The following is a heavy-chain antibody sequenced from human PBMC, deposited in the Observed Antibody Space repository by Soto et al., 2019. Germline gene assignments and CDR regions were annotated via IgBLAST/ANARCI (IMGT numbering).Heavy chain of an antibody. CDR3: ARLQRTVTAYYYYYDMDV. CDR1: GGSISSNF. D-gene: IGHD2-21*02. J-gene: IGHJ6*02. V-gene: IGHV4-59*01. Sequence: QVQLQESGPGLVKPSETLSLTCTVSGGSISSNFWSWIRQPPRKGLEWIGNFYYTGSTNYNASLKSRVTISVETSKNQFSLKLSSVTAADTAVYYCARLQRTVTAYYYYYDMDVWGQGTTVTVSS. CDR2: FYYTGST.